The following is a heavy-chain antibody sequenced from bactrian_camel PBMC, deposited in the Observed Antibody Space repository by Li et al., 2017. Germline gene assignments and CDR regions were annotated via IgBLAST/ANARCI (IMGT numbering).Heavy chain of an antibody. CDR3: AADLVTDEPSLVEREYYY. D-gene: IGHD1*01. V-gene: IGHV3S53*01. CDR1: GYTYSGNY. Sequence: HVQLVESGGGSVQAGGSLRLSCTISGYTYSGNYMAWFRQTPGKEREGVAVVSTAGITFYADSVKGRFTISRDSAKRIVYLQMNSLKPEDTATYYCAADLVTDEPSLVEREYYYWGQGTQVTVS. J-gene: IGHJ4*01. CDR2: VSTAGIT.